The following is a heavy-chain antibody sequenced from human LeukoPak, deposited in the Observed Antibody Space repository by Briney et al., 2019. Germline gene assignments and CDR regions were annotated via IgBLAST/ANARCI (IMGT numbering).Heavy chain of an antibody. CDR3: ASNPHYYDSSGSAYYLDY. V-gene: IGHV3-66*02. CDR2: IYSGGST. D-gene: IGHD3-22*01. CDR1: GFTVSSNY. J-gene: IGHJ4*02. Sequence: GGSLRLSCAASGFTVSSNYMSWVRQAPGKGLEWVSVIYSGGSTYYADSVKGRFTISRDNSKNTLYLQMNSLRAEDTAVYYCASNPHYYDSSGSAYYLDYWGQGTLVTVSS.